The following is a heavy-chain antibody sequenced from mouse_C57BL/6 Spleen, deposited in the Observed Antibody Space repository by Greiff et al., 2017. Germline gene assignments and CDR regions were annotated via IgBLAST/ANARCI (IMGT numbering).Heavy chain of an antibody. J-gene: IGHJ1*03. V-gene: IGHV1-53*01. CDR1: GYTFTSYW. D-gene: IGHD1-1*01. CDR3: ARSRVYYDWYFDV. Sequence: QVQLQQPGTELVKPGASVKLSCKASGYTFTSYWLHWVKQRPGQGLEWIGNINPSNGGTNYNEKFKSKATLTVDKSSSTAYMQLSSLTSEDSAVYYCARSRVYYDWYFDVWGTGTTVTVSS. CDR2: INPSNGGT.